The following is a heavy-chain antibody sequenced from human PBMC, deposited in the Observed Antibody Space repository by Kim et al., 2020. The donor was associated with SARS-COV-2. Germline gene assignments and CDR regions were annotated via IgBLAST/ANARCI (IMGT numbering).Heavy chain of an antibody. CDR2: IYYSGST. D-gene: IGHD3-10*01. J-gene: IGHJ5*02. Sequence: SETLSLTCTVSGGSISSYYWSWIRQPPGKGLEWIGSIYYSGSTKYNPSLKSRLTISADTSKNQFSLKLSSVTAADTAVYYCARQIWFGEFTNWFDPWGQG. V-gene: IGHV4-59*08. CDR1: GGSISSYY. CDR3: ARQIWFGEFTNWFDP.